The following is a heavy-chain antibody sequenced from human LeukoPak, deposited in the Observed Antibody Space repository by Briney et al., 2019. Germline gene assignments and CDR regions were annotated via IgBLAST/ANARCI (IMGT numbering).Heavy chain of an antibody. CDR2: INHSGST. CDR3: ATGRGYSYI. J-gene: IGHJ4*02. V-gene: IGHV4-34*01. Sequence: SETLSLTCAVYGGSFSGYYWSWIRQPPGKGLEWIGEINHSGSTNYNPSLKSRVTISVDTSKNQFSLKLSSVTAADTAVYYCATGRGYSYIWGQGTLVTVSS. D-gene: IGHD5-18*01. CDR1: GGSFSGYY.